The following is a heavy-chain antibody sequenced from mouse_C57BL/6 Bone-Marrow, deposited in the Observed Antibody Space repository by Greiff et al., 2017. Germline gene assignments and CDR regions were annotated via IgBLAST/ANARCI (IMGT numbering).Heavy chain of an antibody. D-gene: IGHD2-4*01. CDR2: IHPNSGST. CDR3: AYDYEAWFAY. J-gene: IGHJ3*01. V-gene: IGHV1-64*01. Sequence: QVQLQQPGAELVKPGASVKLSCKASGYTFTSSWMHWVKQRPGQGLEWIGMIHPNSGSTNYNEKFKSKATLTVDKSSSTAYMQLSSLTSEDSAVYYCAYDYEAWFAYWGQGTLVTVSA. CDR1: GYTFTSSW.